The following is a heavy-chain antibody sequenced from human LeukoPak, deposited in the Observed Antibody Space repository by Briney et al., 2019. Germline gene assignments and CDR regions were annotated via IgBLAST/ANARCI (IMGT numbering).Heavy chain of an antibody. CDR2: IYPGDSDT. D-gene: IGHD3-22*01. CDR1: GYRFTSYW. J-gene: IGHJ4*01. Sequence: KHGESLKISCKGSGYRFTSYWIGWVRQMPGKGLEWMGIIYPGDSDTRYSPSFQGQVTISADKSISTAYLQWNSLKASYTAMDYCSRQGCGYYSELYYWGHRTLVSVSS. CDR3: SRQGCGYYSELYY. V-gene: IGHV5-51*01.